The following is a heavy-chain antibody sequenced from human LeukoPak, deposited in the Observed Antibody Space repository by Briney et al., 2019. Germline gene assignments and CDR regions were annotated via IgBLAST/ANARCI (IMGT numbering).Heavy chain of an antibody. D-gene: IGHD3-16*02. CDR1: GVSFSSSHHF. Sequence: SETLTLTCTGSGVSFSSSHHFWSWLPHPPGKGLPSIVHIHYSGSTYYNPSLKSRVTISVDTSKNQFSLKLSSVTAADTAVYYCASQPGDDLGELSLFDYWGQGTLVTVSS. CDR3: ASQPGDDLGELSLFDY. CDR2: IHYSGST. J-gene: IGHJ4*02. V-gene: IGHV4-39*07.